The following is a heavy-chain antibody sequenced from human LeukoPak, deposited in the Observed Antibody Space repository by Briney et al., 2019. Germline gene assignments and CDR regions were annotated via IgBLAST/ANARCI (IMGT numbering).Heavy chain of an antibody. V-gene: IGHV4-39*01. CDR1: GGSMSNYY. D-gene: IGHD1-26*01. CDR3: ARHEGFGSTYFDF. J-gene: IGHJ4*02. CDR2: IYYSGST. Sequence: SETLSLTCTVSGGSMSNYYWGWIRQPPGKGLEWVGSIYYSGSTYYNPSLKNRVTISVDTSKNQFSLRLRSVTAADTTVYYCARHEGFGSTYFDFWGQGTLVTVSS.